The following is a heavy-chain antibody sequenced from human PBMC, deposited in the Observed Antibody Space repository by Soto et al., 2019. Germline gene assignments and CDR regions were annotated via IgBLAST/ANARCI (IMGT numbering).Heavy chain of an antibody. J-gene: IGHJ6*03. CDR2: INHSGST. D-gene: IGHD3-3*01. CDR3: ARVVTYDFWSGYYTNYYYYMDV. V-gene: IGHV4-34*01. Sequence: SETLSLTCAVYGGSFSGYYWSWIRQPPGKGLEWIGEINHSGSTNYNPSLKSRVTISVDTSKNQFSLKLSSVTAADTAVYYCARVVTYDFWSGYYTNYYYYMDVWGKGTTVTVSS. CDR1: GGSFSGYY.